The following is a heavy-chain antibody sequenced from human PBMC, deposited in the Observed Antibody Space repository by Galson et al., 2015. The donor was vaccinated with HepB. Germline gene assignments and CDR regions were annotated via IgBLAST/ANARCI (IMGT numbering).Heavy chain of an antibody. V-gene: IGHV3-43*01. J-gene: IGHJ4*02. D-gene: IGHD5-18*01. CDR1: GFIFDDYT. CDR3: AKDIVRYSYGFGFDY. CDR2: ISWDGGST. Sequence: LRLSCAASGFIFDDYTMHWVRQAPGKGLEWVSLISWDGGSTYYADSVKGRFTISRDNSKNSLYLQMNSLRTEDTALYYCAKDIVRYSYGFGFDYWGQGTLVTVSS.